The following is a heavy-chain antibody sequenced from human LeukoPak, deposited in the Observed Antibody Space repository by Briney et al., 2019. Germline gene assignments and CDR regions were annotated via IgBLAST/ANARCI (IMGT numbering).Heavy chain of an antibody. V-gene: IGHV4-59*08. J-gene: IGHJ6*02. CDR1: GGSINSYY. D-gene: IGHD4-23*01. CDR2: IYHRGST. Sequence: PSETLSLTCTVSGGSINSYYWSWIRQPPGKGLEWIGYIYHRGSTNYNSSLKSRVSISVDTSKNQFSLKLSSVTAADTAVYYCARFYGGKGYYYYGMDVWGQGTTVTVSS. CDR3: ARFYGGKGYYYYGMDV.